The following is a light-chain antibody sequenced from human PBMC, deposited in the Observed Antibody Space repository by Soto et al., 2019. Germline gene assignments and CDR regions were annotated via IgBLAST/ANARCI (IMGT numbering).Light chain of an antibody. J-gene: IGLJ3*02. V-gene: IGLV2-23*02. Sequence: QSVLNQPASVSGSPGQSITISCTGTSSDVGSYNLVSWYQQHPGKAPKLMIYEVSKRPSGVSNRFSGSKSGNTASLTISGLQAEDEADYYCFSYAGSSTLGVFGGGTKLTVL. CDR3: FSYAGSSTLGV. CDR2: EVS. CDR1: SSDVGSYNL.